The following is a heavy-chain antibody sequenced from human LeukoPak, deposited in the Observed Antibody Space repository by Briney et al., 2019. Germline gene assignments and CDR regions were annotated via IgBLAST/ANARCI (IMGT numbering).Heavy chain of an antibody. Sequence: GASVKVSCKASGYTFTSYYMHWVRQAPGQGLEWMGIINPSGGSTSYAQKFQGRVTMTRDTSTSTVYMELSSLRSEDTAVYYCAREPFLVDFWSGYKGSNWFDAWGQGTLVTVSS. CDR1: GYTFTSYY. CDR2: INPSGGST. V-gene: IGHV1-46*01. J-gene: IGHJ5*02. CDR3: AREPFLVDFWSGYKGSNWFDA. D-gene: IGHD3-3*01.